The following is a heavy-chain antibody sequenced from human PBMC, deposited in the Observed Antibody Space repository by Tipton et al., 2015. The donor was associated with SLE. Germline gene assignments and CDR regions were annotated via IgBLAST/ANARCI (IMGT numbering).Heavy chain of an antibody. CDR1: GYTFTRYG. D-gene: IGHD3-9*01. CDR3: ARHGDVDWSFDL. J-gene: IGHJ4*02. V-gene: IGHV1-18*01. Sequence: QSGPEVKKPGASVKVSCKASGYTFTRYGISWVRQAPGQGLEWMGWISGYNGKTDYAQKFQGRVTMAIEKSTNTAYMDLRSLRSDDTAIYFCARHGDVDWSFDLWGQGTLVTVSS. CDR2: ISGYNGKT.